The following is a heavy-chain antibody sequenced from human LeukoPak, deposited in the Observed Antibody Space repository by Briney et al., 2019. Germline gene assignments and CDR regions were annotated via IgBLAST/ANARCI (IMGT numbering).Heavy chain of an antibody. D-gene: IGHD2-2*01. J-gene: IGHJ4*02. CDR2: INAGNGNT. CDR1: GYTFTSYA. V-gene: IGHV1-3*01. CDR3: ARGYCSSTSCYLGSTY. Sequence: ALVKVSCKASGYTFTSYAMHWVRQAPGQRLEWMGWINAGNGNTKYSQKFQGRVTITRDTSASTAYMELSSLRSEDTAVYYCARGYCSSTSCYLGSTYWGQGTLVTVSS.